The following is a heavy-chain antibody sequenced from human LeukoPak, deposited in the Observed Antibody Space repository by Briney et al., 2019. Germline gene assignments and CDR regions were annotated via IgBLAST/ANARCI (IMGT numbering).Heavy chain of an antibody. J-gene: IGHJ3*01. CDR1: GFTFRSYA. CDR2: ICGTSNST. V-gene: IGHV3-23*01. CDR3: VKAGSGSCYAALAL. D-gene: IGHD2-2*01. Sequence: GGSLRLSCAASGFTFRSYALSWVRQAPGKGLAWVSSICGTSNSTYYAGSVRGRFTISRDDSKSTLLLQMNSLRAEDTAVYFCVKAGSGSCYAALALWGQGTMVTVSS.